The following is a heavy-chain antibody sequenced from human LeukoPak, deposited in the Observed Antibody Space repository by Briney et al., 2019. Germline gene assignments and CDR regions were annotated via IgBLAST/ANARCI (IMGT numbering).Heavy chain of an antibody. CDR1: GDTFTGYY. CDR3: ARESYDILTGYPPHWFDP. Sequence: GASVKVSCKASGDTFTGYYMHWVRQAPGQGLEWMGWINPNSGGTNYAQRFQGRVTMTRDTSISTAYMELSRLRSDDTAVYYCARESYDILTGYPPHWFDPWGQGTLVTVSS. CDR2: INPNSGGT. V-gene: IGHV1-2*02. J-gene: IGHJ5*02. D-gene: IGHD3-9*01.